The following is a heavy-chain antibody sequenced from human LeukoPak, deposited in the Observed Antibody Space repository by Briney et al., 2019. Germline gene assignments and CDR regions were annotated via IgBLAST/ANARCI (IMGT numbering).Heavy chain of an antibody. J-gene: IGHJ6*02. CDR1: GGTFSSYA. Sequence: SVKVSCKASGGTFSSYAISWVRQAPGQGLEWMGGIIPIFCTANYAQKFQGGVTITADESASTAYMELSSLSSEDTAVYYCARGGLEFGGAKSKYYYYGMDVWGQGTTVTVSS. V-gene: IGHV1-69*13. CDR2: IIPIFCTA. D-gene: IGHD3-16*01. CDR3: ARGGLEFGGAKSKYYYYGMDV.